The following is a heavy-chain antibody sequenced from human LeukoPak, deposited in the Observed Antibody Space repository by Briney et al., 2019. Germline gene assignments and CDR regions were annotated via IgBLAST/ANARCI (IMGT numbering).Heavy chain of an antibody. CDR3: ARDRYYVPDY. CDR2: ITSDGRTT. Sequence: PGGSLRLSCAASGFSFSTSWMHWPRHGPGRGLVWVSRITSDGRTTIYADSVKGRFSISRDNSKNTLFLQMNSLRADDTAVYYCARDRYYVPDYWGQGTLVTVSS. CDR1: GFSFSTSW. J-gene: IGHJ4*02. V-gene: IGHV3-74*01. D-gene: IGHD3-16*01.